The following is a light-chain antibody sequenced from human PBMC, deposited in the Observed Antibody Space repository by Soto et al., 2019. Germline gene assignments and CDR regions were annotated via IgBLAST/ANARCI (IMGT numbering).Light chain of an antibody. CDR1: ESVSTK. Sequence: EIEMTQSPATLSLAPGERVTLSRRASESVSTKLAWYQQKAGQAPRLLIYGASTRATGIPARFSGSGSGTEFTLTISSLQSEDFAVYYCQQYNNWPLTFGGGTKVDIK. CDR2: GAS. CDR3: QQYNNWPLT. V-gene: IGKV3-15*01. J-gene: IGKJ4*01.